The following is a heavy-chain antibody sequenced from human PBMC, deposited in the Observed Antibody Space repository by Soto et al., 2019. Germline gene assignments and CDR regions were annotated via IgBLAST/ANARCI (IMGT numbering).Heavy chain of an antibody. CDR3: ARDGRGPYGMDV. V-gene: IGHV3-74*01. CDR2: ISSDGSST. Sequence: EVQLVETGGGLAQPGGSLRLSCAASGCTFSSYWMYWVRQAPGKGLVRVSRISSDGSSTSYADSVKGRSTISRDDAKSTLFLQMNSLRVEDTAVYYCARDGRGPYGMDVWGQGTTVTVSS. CDR1: GCTFSSYW. J-gene: IGHJ6*02.